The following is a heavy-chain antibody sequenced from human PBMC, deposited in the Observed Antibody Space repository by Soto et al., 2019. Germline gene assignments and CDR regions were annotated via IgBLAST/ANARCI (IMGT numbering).Heavy chain of an antibody. CDR2: IIPIFGTA. J-gene: IGHJ4*02. CDR1: GGTFSSYA. D-gene: IGHD5-12*01. V-gene: IGHV1-69*13. CDR3: ATVEMATKGVVDY. Sequence: GASVKVSCKASGGTFSSYAISWVRQAPGQGLEWMGGIIPIFGTANYAQKFQGRVTITADESTSTAYMELSSLRSEDTAVYYCATVEMATKGVVDYWGQGTLVTVSS.